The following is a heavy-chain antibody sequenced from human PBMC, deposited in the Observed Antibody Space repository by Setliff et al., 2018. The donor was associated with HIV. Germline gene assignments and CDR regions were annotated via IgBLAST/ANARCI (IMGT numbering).Heavy chain of an antibody. CDR3: ARDRAESYYYYYYYMDV. D-gene: IGHD3-10*01. Sequence: GGSLRLSCAASGFTFSSYGMHWVRQAPGKGLEWVSTISAGGGSTYYADSVKGRFTISRDNSKNTLYLQMNSLRAEDTAVYYCARDRAESYYYYYYYMDVWGKGTTVTVSS. CDR2: ISAGGGST. V-gene: IGHV3-23*01. J-gene: IGHJ6*03. CDR1: GFTFSSYG.